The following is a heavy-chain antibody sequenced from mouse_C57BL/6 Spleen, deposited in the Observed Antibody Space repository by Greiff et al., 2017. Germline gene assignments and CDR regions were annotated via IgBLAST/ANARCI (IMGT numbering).Heavy chain of an antibody. Sequence: EVKVVESGGGLVQPGGSMKLSCVASGFTFSNYWMNWVRPSPAKGLEWVAQIRLKSDNYATHYAESVKGRFTISRDDSKISVYLQMNNLRAEDTGIYYCTGLLPFAYWGQGTLVTVSA. D-gene: IGHD1-1*01. CDR1: GFTFSNYW. V-gene: IGHV6-3*01. J-gene: IGHJ3*01. CDR3: TGLLPFAY. CDR2: IRLKSDNYAT.